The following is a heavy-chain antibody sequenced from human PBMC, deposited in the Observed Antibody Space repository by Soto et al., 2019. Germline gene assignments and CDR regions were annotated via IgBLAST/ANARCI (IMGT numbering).Heavy chain of an antibody. CDR1: GFTFSTYG. CDR2: IWYDGSNK. D-gene: IGHD5-12*01. V-gene: IGHV3-33*01. Sequence: QVQLVESGGGVVQPGRSLRLSFAASGFTFSTYGMHWVRQAPGKGLEWVAVIWYDGSNKYYADSVKGRFTISRDNSKNTLYLQMNSLRAEDTAVYYCARDSVATIIRYFDLWGRGTLVTVSS. J-gene: IGHJ2*01. CDR3: ARDSVATIIRYFDL.